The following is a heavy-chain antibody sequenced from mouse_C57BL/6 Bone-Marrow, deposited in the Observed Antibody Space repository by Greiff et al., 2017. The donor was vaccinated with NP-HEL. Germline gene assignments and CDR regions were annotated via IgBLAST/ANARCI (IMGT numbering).Heavy chain of an antibody. V-gene: IGHV8-8*01. Sequence: ESGPGILQPSQTLSLPCSFSGFSLSTFGMGVGWIRQPSGKGLEWLAHIWWDDDKYYNPALKSRPTISKDPSKNQVFLKIANVDTADTATYYCARIGGDGYYFYAMDYWGQGTSVTVSA. CDR2: IWWDDDK. CDR3: ARIGGDGYYFYAMDY. J-gene: IGHJ4*01. CDR1: GFSLSTFGMG. D-gene: IGHD2-3*01.